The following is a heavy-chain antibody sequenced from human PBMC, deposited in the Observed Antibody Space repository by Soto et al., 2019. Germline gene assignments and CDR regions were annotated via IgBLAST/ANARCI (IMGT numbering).Heavy chain of an antibody. J-gene: IGHJ4*02. V-gene: IGHV3-64D*06. CDR2: ISPTGGTT. Sequence: GSLRLSCSASGFTFSTSPMHWVRQAPGKGLEYVSAISPTGGTTYYADSLKGRFTTSRDNSKSTLYLHMSSLRTEDTAVYYCGRKEVSGPIDYLGQGTLVTVSS. CDR1: GFTFSTSP. CDR3: GRKEVSGPIDY.